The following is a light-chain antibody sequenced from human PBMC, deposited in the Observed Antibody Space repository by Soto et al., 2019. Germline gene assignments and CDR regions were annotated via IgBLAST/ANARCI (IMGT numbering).Light chain of an antibody. Sequence: QSALAQPASVSGSPGQSITISCTGTSSDVGGYDYVSWYQQHPGKAPKLMINDVTNRPSGVSNRFSGSKSGNTASLTISGLQAEDEASYYCSSYTSSTSYVFGTGTKVTVL. J-gene: IGLJ1*01. V-gene: IGLV2-14*01. CDR1: SSDVGGYDY. CDR3: SSYTSSTSYV. CDR2: DVT.